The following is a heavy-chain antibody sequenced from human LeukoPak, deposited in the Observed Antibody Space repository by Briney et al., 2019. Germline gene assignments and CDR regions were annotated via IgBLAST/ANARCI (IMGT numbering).Heavy chain of an antibody. CDR2: IGSTTTDM. Sequence: GLSLRLSCAASGFSLRTFTLHWVRQAPGKGLEWVSSIGSTTTDMSYTGSVKGRFSISRDNAKNSLSLQMNSLRVEDTAVYYCTRDRLFDCWGQGTLVTVSS. CDR3: TRDRLFDC. CDR1: GFSLRTFT. J-gene: IGHJ4*02. V-gene: IGHV3-21*01. D-gene: IGHD6-6*01.